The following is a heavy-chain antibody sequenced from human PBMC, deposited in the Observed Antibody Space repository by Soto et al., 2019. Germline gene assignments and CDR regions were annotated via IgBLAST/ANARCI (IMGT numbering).Heavy chain of an antibody. D-gene: IGHD3-3*01. Sequence: PSETLSLTCTVSGGSISNYYWSWIRQPPGKGLEWIGYFYYTGITNYNPSLKSRVTMSVDTSKIQFSLKLSSVTAADTAVYYCARGADFWSGYYGRWFDPWGQGTLVTVSS. CDR2: FYYTGIT. V-gene: IGHV4-59*01. CDR1: GGSISNYY. J-gene: IGHJ5*02. CDR3: ARGADFWSGYYGRWFDP.